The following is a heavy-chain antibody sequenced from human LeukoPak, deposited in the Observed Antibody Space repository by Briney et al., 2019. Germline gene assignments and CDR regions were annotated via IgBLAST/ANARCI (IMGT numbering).Heavy chain of an antibody. CDR2: ISSSSSTI. V-gene: IGHV3-48*04. Sequence: PGGSLRLSCAASGFTFSSYSMNWVRQAPGKGLEWVSYISSSSSTIYYADSVKGRFTISRDNAKNSLYLQMNSLRAEDTAVYYCARATVALRRISALDYWGQGTLVTVSS. CDR1: GFTFSSYS. D-gene: IGHD2-15*01. J-gene: IGHJ4*02. CDR3: ARATVALRRISALDY.